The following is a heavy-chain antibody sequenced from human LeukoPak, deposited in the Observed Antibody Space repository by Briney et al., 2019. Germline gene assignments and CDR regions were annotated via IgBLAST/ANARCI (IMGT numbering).Heavy chain of an antibody. D-gene: IGHD4-17*01. CDR1: GGSISSYY. V-gene: IGHV4-59*01. Sequence: SETLSLTCTVSGGSISSYYWSWIRQPPGKGLEWIGYIYYSGSTNYNPSLKSRVTISVGTSKNQFSPKLSSVTAADTAVYYCARGDYGDYPFDYWGQGTLVTVSS. CDR2: IYYSGST. J-gene: IGHJ4*02. CDR3: ARGDYGDYPFDY.